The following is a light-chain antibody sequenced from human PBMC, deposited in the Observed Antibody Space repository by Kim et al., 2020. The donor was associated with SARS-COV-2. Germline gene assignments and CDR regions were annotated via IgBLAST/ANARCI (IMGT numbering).Light chain of an antibody. CDR3: QQTFSTPLT. CDR2: AAS. J-gene: IGKJ4*01. CDR1: QSISLY. Sequence: ASVGDRVTITCRASQSISLYLNWYQQKPGKAPKLLIYAASSLQSGVPSRFRGSGSGTYLTLTITSLQPEDSATYFCQQTFSTPLTFGGGTKVDIK. V-gene: IGKV1-39*01.